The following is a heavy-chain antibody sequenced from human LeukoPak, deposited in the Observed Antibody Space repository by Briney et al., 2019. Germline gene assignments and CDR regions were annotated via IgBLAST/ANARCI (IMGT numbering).Heavy chain of an antibody. D-gene: IGHD3-22*01. Sequence: GASVKVSCKASGGTFSSYAISWVRQAPGQGLEWMGGIIPIFGTANYAQKFQGRVTITTDESTSTAYMELSSLRSEDTAVYYCAVRGDSSGVIDIWGQGTMVTVSS. J-gene: IGHJ3*02. V-gene: IGHV1-69*05. CDR3: AVRGDSSGVIDI. CDR2: IIPIFGTA. CDR1: GGTFSSYA.